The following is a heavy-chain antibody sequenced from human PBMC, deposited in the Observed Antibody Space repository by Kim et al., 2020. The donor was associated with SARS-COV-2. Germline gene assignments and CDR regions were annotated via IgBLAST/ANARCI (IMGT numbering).Heavy chain of an antibody. CDR3: ARDRGIAAAGTNY. J-gene: IGHJ4*02. V-gene: IGHV1-3*01. Sequence: YSQKCQGRVTMTRDTSASTAYMELSSLRSEDTAVYYCARDRGIAAAGTNYWGQGTLVTVSS. D-gene: IGHD6-13*01.